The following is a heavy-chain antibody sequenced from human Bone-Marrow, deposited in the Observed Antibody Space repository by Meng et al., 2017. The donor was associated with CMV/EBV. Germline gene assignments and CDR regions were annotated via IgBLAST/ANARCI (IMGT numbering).Heavy chain of an antibody. Sequence: GGSLRLSCAASGFSLSTYWMHWVRQAPGKGLVWVSRINSDGSTTNYADSVKGRFTISRDNAKNTLYLQMNSLRAEDTAFYYCARGATGTRFDYWGQGTLVTVSS. CDR2: INSDGSTT. D-gene: IGHD1-1*01. CDR3: ARGATGTRFDY. V-gene: IGHV3-74*01. CDR1: GFSLSTYW. J-gene: IGHJ4*02.